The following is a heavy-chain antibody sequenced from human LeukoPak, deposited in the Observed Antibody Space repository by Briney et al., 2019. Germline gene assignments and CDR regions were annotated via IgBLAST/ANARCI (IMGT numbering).Heavy chain of an antibody. V-gene: IGHV3-30*02. D-gene: IGHD3-16*01. CDR3: AKEPGEGGSAFDY. Sequence: PGGSLRLSCAASGLTFSNYVMNWVRQAPGKGLEWVTFIQKDGGIKFYADSVKGRFTISRDNSKKTVYLQMSSLTIEDTAVYYCAKEPGEGGSAFDYWGQGTLVTVYS. J-gene: IGHJ4*02. CDR1: GLTFSNYV. CDR2: IQKDGGIK.